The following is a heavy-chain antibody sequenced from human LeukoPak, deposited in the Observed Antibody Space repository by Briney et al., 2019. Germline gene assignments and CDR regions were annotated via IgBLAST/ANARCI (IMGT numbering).Heavy chain of an antibody. D-gene: IGHD4-11*01. V-gene: IGHV3-33*01. CDR3: ARSPTVTTLNFDY. J-gene: IGHJ4*02. CDR1: GFTFSSYG. CDR2: IWYDGSNK. Sequence: GGSLRLSCAASGFTFSSYGMHWGRQAPGKGLEWVAVIWYDGSNKYYADSVKGRFTISRDNSKNTLYLQMNSLRAEDTAVYYCARSPTVTTLNFDYWGQGTLVTVSS.